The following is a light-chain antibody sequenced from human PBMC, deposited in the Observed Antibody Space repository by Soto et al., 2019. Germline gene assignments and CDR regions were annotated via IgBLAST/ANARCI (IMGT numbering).Light chain of an antibody. V-gene: IGKV1-39*01. Sequence: DIQMTQSPSSLSASVGDRVTITCRASQSISSYLNWYQQKPGKAPKLLIYAASSLQSGVPSRFSGSGSGTDFTLTISSLLPEDFATYYCQQSYSTPLGFGPGTKVEIK. CDR2: AAS. J-gene: IGKJ3*01. CDR3: QQSYSTPLG. CDR1: QSISSY.